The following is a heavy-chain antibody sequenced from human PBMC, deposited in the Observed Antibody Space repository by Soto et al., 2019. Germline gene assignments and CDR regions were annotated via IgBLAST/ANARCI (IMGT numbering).Heavy chain of an antibody. V-gene: IGHV4-34*01. CDR2: INHSGST. J-gene: IGHJ4*02. D-gene: IGHD6-6*01. CDR3: ARGGRTIAARLDY. Sequence: SETLSLTCAVYGGSFSGYYWSWIRQPPGKGLEWIGEINHSGSTNYNPSLKGRVTISVDTSKNQFSLKLSSVTAADTAVYYCARGGRTIAARLDYWGQGTLVTVSS. CDR1: GGSFSGYY.